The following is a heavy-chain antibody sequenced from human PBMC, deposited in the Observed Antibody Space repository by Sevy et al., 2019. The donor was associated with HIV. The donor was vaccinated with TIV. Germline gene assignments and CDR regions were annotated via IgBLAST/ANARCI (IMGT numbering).Heavy chain of an antibody. D-gene: IGHD2-8*01. V-gene: IGHV3-23*01. J-gene: IGHJ4*02. CDR1: GFAFHEYS. CDR3: AREGCSRPHDY. Sequence: GGSLRLTCAASGFAFHEYSMSWIRLAPGKGLEWVATLSFGCGKIDYADSVKGRFTISRDNSKNSFYLQMDNLRVEDTALYYCAREGCSRPHDYWVQGTRVTVSS. CDR2: LSFGCGKI.